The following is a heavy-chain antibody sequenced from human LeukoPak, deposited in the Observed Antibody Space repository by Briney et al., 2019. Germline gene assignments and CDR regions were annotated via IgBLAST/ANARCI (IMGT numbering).Heavy chain of an antibody. Sequence: SVKVSCKASGGTFSSYAISWVRQSPGQGLEWMGRIIPILGIANYAQKFQGRVTITADKSTSSAYMELSSLRSEDTAVYYCARGWFGEHYFDYWGQGTLVTVSS. J-gene: IGHJ4*02. CDR3: ARGWFGEHYFDY. D-gene: IGHD3-10*01. V-gene: IGHV1-69*04. CDR2: IIPILGIA. CDR1: GGTFSSYA.